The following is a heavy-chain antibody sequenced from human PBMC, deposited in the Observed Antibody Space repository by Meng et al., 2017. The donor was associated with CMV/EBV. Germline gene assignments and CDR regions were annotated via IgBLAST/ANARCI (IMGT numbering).Heavy chain of an antibody. D-gene: IGHD2-21*02. CDR2: IYYSGST. CDR1: GGSISSGDYY. J-gene: IGHJ4*02. Sequence: QVQPEEAGPRLVKASQTLSLTCTVSGGSISSGDYYWSWIRQPPGKGLEWIGYIYYSGSTYYNPSLKSRVTISVDTSKNQFSLKLSSVTAADTAVYYCAREGDNPFDYWGQGTLVTVAS. CDR3: AREGDNPFDY. V-gene: IGHV4-30-4*08.